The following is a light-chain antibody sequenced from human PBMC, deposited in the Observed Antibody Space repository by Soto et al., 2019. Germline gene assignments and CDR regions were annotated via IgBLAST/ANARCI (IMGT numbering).Light chain of an antibody. CDR2: EGS. CDR1: SSDVGSYNP. J-gene: IGLJ1*01. Sequence: QSVLTHPASVSGSPGQSITISCTGTSSDVGSYNPVSWYQQHPGKAPKLMIYEGSKRPSGVSNRFSGSKSGNTASLTISGLQAEDEADYYCCSYAGSYVFGTGTKLTVL. V-gene: IGLV2-23*01. CDR3: CSYAGSYV.